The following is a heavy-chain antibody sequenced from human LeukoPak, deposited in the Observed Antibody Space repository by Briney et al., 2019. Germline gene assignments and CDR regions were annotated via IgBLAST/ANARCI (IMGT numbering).Heavy chain of an antibody. D-gene: IGHD5/OR15-5a*01. CDR2: ISWNSGSI. CDR1: GFTFDDYA. J-gene: IGHJ6*02. CDR3: AKSSNYYYNYGMDV. Sequence: GRSLRLSCAASGFTFDDYAMHWVRQAPGKGLEWVSGISWNSGSIGYADSVKGRFTISRDNAKNSLYLQMNSLRAEDTALYYCAKSSNYYYNYGMDVWGQGTTVTVSS. V-gene: IGHV3-9*01.